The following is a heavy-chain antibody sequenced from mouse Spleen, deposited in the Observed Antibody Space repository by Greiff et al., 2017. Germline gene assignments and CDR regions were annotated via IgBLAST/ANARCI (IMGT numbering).Heavy chain of an antibody. CDR3: ARSGYDCSYEAMDY. Sequence: QVQLQQSGPELVKPGASVKISCKASGYAFSSSWMNWVKQRPGKGLEWIGRIYPGDGDTNYNGKFKGKATLTADKSSSTAYMQLSSLTSEDSAVYFCARSGYDCSYEAMDYWGQGTSVTVSS. V-gene: IGHV1-82*01. D-gene: IGHD1-1*01. CDR2: IYPGDGDT. J-gene: IGHJ4*01. CDR1: GYAFSSSW.